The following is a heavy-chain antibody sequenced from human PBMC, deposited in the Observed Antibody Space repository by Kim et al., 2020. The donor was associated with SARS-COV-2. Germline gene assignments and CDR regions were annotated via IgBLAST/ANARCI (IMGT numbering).Heavy chain of an antibody. V-gene: IGHV4-61*08. CDR1: GGSVSSDDYY. J-gene: IGHJ6*02. CDR2: IYYSGTT. CDR3: ARSRDTSGYYRGMDV. Sequence: SETLSLTCTVSGGSVSSDDYYWTWIRQPPGKGLEWIGNIYYSGTTNYNPSLKSRVTISVDTSKNQFSLKLSSLTAADTATYYCARSRDTSGYYRGMDVWGQGTKVTVS. D-gene: IGHD3-22*01.